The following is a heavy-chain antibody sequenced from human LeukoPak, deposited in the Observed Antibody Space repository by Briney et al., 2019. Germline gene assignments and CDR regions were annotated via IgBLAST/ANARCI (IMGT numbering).Heavy chain of an antibody. J-gene: IGHJ4*02. CDR2: ISSSGSTI. CDR3: ARAPEWVRSSWPYYFDY. D-gene: IGHD6-13*01. V-gene: IGHV3-48*03. Sequence: GGSLRLSCAASGITSSSYEMNWVRQAPGKGLEWVSYISSSGSTIYYADSVKGRFTISRDNAKNSLYLQMNSLRAEDTAVYYCARAPEWVRSSWPYYFDYWGQGTLVTVSS. CDR1: GITSSSYE.